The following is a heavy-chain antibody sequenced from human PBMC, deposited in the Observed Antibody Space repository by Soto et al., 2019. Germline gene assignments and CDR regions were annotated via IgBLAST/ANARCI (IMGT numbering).Heavy chain of an antibody. J-gene: IGHJ4*02. V-gene: IGHV4-31*03. D-gene: IGHD5-18*01. CDR3: ARSGYSYGPNPLLY. Sequence: QVQLQESGPGLVKPSQTLSLTCTVSGGSISSGGYYWSWIRQPPGKGLEWIGYIYYSGSTYYNPSHRSRVTISVDTSKNPFSLKLSSVTAADTAVYYCARSGYSYGPNPLLYWGQGTLVTVSS. CDR1: GGSISSGGYY. CDR2: IYYSGST.